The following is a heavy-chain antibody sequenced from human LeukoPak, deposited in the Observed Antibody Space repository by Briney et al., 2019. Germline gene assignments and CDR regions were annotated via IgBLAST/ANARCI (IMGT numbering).Heavy chain of an antibody. CDR3: ARGGIVVVPAAYRGPFDY. D-gene: IGHD2-2*01. CDR2: INHSGST. Sequence: SETLFLTCAVYGGSFSGYYWSWIRQPPGKGLEWIGEINHSGSTNYNPSLKSRVTISVDTSKNQFSLKLSSVTAADTAVYYCARGGIVVVPAAYRGPFDYWGQGTLVTVSS. V-gene: IGHV4-34*01. CDR1: GGSFSGYY. J-gene: IGHJ4*02.